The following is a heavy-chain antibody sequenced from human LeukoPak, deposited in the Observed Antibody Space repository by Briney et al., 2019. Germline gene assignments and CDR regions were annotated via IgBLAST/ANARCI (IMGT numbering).Heavy chain of an antibody. D-gene: IGHD3-22*01. CDR3: ASPSSDDAFDI. CDR1: GYTFTSYY. J-gene: IGHJ3*02. V-gene: IGHV1-46*01. Sequence: ASVKVSCKASGYTFTSYYMHWVRQAPGQGLEWMGLINPSCGSTSYAQKFQGRVTMTRDTSTSTVYMELSSLRSEDTAVYYCASPSSDDAFDIWGQGTMVTVSS. CDR2: INPSCGST.